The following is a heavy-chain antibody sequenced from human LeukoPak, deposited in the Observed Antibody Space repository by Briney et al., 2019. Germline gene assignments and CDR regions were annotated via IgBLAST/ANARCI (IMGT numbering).Heavy chain of an antibody. CDR3: AALSDHDFHFDY. Sequence: ASVTVSCKASGYTFTGYYLHWVRQAPGQGLEWVGWINHNSGGTNYAQKFQGRVTMTRDTSISTAYMELSRLRSDDTAVYYCAALSDHDFHFDYWGQGTLVTVSS. V-gene: IGHV1-2*02. D-gene: IGHD5-12*01. CDR1: GYTFTGYY. J-gene: IGHJ4*02. CDR2: INHNSGGT.